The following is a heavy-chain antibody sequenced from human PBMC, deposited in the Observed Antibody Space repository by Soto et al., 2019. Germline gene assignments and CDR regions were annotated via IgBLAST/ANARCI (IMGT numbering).Heavy chain of an antibody. CDR2: IFYSGSN. D-gene: IGHD5-12*01. CDR1: GGFINSGGYY. J-gene: IGHJ4*02. Sequence: TLSLTCTVSGGFINSGGYYWSWIRQHPGKGLEWIGYIFYSGSNYYNPSLKSRVSISVDTSKNQFSLKLSSVTAADTAVYYCARTGGYSGYDRFAYWGQGTLVTVSS. CDR3: ARTGGYSGYDRFAY. V-gene: IGHV4-31*03.